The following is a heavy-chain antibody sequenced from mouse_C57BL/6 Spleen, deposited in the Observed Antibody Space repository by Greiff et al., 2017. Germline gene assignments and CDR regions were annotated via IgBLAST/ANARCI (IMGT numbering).Heavy chain of an antibody. D-gene: IGHD2-4*01. V-gene: IGHV1-39*01. CDR2: INPNYGTT. CDR3: ARGGLRAYAMDY. CDR1: GYSFTDYN. J-gene: IGHJ4*01. Sequence: EVKVVESGPELVKPGASVQISCKASGYSFTDYNMNWVKQSNGKSLEWIGVINPNYGTTSYNQKFKGKATLTVDQSSSTAYMQLNSLTSEDSAVYYCARGGLRAYAMDYWGQGTSVTVSS.